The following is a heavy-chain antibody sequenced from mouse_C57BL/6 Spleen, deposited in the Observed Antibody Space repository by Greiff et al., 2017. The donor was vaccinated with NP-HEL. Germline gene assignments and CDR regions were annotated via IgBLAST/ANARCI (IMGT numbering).Heavy chain of an antibody. V-gene: IGHV1-64*01. D-gene: IGHD1-1*01. CDR1: GYTFTSYW. CDR3: ARWNSTTVVANFDY. CDR2: IHPNSGST. Sequence: QVQLQQPGAELVKPGASVKLSCKASGYTFTSYWMHWVKQRPGQGLEWIGMIHPNSGSTNYNEKFKSKATLTVDKSSSTAYMQLTSLPSEDSAVYYCARWNSTTVVANFDYWGQGTTLTVSS. J-gene: IGHJ2*01.